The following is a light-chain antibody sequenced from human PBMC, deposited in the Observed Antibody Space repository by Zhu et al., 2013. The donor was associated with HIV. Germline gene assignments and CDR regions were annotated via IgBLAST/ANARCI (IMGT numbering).Light chain of an antibody. CDR3: QHRSDWPPAWT. V-gene: IGKV3-11*01. CDR1: QSLSSS. Sequence: EIVLTQSPATLSLSPGERATLSCRASQSLSSSLAWYQQRLGQAPRLLIYDTSNRATDIPARFSGSGSGTDFTLTINNLEPDDFALYYCQHRSDWPPAWTFGQGTRLELK. CDR2: DTS. J-gene: IGKJ1*01.